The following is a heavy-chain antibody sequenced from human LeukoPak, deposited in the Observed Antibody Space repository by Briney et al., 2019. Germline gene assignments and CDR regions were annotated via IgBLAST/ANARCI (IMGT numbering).Heavy chain of an antibody. V-gene: IGHV3-23*01. D-gene: IGHD1-26*01. CDR3: AKNRNSGSSWNYFDY. CDR1: GFTFSSYA. J-gene: IGHJ4*02. CDR2: ISGSGGST. Sequence: PGGSLRLSCAASGFTFSSYATSWVRQAPGKGLEWVSAISGSGGSTYYADSVKGRFTISRDNSKNTLYLQMNSLRAEDTAVYYCAKNRNSGSSWNYFDYWGQGTLVTVSS.